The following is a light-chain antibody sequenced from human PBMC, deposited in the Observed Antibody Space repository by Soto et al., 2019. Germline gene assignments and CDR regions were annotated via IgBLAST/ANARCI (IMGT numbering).Light chain of an antibody. J-gene: IGKJ2*01. CDR2: GAS. V-gene: IGKV1-6*01. CDR3: LQHSNYPFT. Sequence: AIQMTQSPSSLSVSLGDSVTITCRASQGISNDLAWYQHKPGKAPKLLISGASTLPTGVPSRFSGGGSGTDFTLTTSSLQPEEVATYFCLQHSNYPFTFGQGTKLRVK. CDR1: QGISND.